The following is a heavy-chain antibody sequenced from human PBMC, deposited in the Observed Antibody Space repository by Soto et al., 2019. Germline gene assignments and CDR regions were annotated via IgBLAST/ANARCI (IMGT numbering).Heavy chain of an antibody. CDR3: ARDLPSTGYYDY. J-gene: IGHJ4*02. Sequence: QVQLVQSGAEEKKPGASVKVSCKASGYTFTNYAIHWVRQAPGQRLEWMGWINAGNGDTKYSQKFQGRVTFTRDTSASTADMELSSLTSEDTAVYHCARDLPSTGYYDYWGQGTLVTVSS. CDR1: GYTFTNYA. V-gene: IGHV1-3*05. D-gene: IGHD1-1*01. CDR2: INAGNGDT.